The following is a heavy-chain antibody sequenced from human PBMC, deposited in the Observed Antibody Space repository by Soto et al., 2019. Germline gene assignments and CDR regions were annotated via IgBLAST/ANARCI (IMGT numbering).Heavy chain of an antibody. J-gene: IGHJ4*02. CDR3: AKTPRQWLVYFDY. Sequence: GGSLRLSCAASRFAFSSYAMHWVRQAPGKGLEWVAVISNDGSNNYYADSVKGRFTISRDNSKDTLHLQMNSLRAEDTAVYYCAKTPRQWLVYFDYWGQGALVTVSS. CDR1: RFAFSSYA. CDR2: ISNDGSNN. D-gene: IGHD6-19*01. V-gene: IGHV3-30-3*01.